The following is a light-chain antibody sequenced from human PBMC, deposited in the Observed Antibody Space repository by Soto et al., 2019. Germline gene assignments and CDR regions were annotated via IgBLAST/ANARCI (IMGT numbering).Light chain of an antibody. CDR3: SSYTRNSTLV. J-gene: IGLJ2*01. CDR2: EVS. Sequence: QSALTQPASVSGSPGQSITISCTGTSSDVGGYNYVSWYQQHPGKAPKLMIYEVSNRHSGVSNRFSGAKSGNTDSLTISGLQAEDEADYYCSSYTRNSTLVFGGGTKLTVL. CDR1: SSDVGGYNY. V-gene: IGLV2-14*01.